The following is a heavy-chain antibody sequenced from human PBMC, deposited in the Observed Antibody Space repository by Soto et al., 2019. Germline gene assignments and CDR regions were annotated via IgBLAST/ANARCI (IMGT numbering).Heavy chain of an antibody. Sequence: QVQLVQSGAEVKKPGASVKVSCKASGYTFSDHYMHWVRQAPGQGLEWMGWINPNSGDTQYAQKFQGRVTMTRDTSISTGYMKLSRLRSDDAAMYYCARDREGVTGMPEHWGQGTLVIVSS. CDR2: INPNSGDT. D-gene: IGHD7-27*01. V-gene: IGHV1-2*02. CDR1: GYTFSDHY. CDR3: ARDREGVTGMPEH. J-gene: IGHJ1*01.